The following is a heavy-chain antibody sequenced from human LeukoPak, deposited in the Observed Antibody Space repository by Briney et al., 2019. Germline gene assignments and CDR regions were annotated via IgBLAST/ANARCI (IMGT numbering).Heavy chain of an antibody. V-gene: IGHV3-7*01. J-gene: IGHJ4*02. CDR3: ARHNWYQFDY. CDR2: IKHDGSEQ. Sequence: GGSLRLSCTASGFTFSSYSMTWVRQAPGKGLEWVANIKHDGSEQYYVDSVRGRVTISRVNAKNSVHLQMNNLRVEDTAVYFCARHNWYQFDYWGQGTLVTASS. D-gene: IGHD1-1*01. CDR1: GFTFSSYS.